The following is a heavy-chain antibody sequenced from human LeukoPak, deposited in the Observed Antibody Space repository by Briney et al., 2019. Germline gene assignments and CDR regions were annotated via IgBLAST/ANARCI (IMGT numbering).Heavy chain of an antibody. J-gene: IGHJ4*02. V-gene: IGHV3-23*01. CDR3: AKDLDGF. D-gene: IGHD6-25*01. CDR1: GFTFSTYA. Sequence: GGSLRLSCAASGFTFSTYAMSWVRQAPGKGLEWVSIISGSSRHIYYADSVKGRFTISRDNSEDTLYLQMTSLRAEDTAVYYCAKDLDGFWGQGTLVTVSS. CDR2: ISGSSRHI.